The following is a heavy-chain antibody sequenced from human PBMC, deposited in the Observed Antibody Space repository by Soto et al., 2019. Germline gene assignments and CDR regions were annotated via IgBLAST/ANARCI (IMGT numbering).Heavy chain of an antibody. J-gene: IGHJ4*02. Sequence: SVKVSCEASGGTFSTNTISWVRQAPGQGLEWMGGIMPIFGSADYAQKFQGRVTITADEKTRTVYMELSSLRSEDTAVYYCARQFDSDTSGYYYAYWGQGTLVTVSS. V-gene: IGHV1-69*13. D-gene: IGHD3-22*01. CDR2: IMPIFGSA. CDR3: ARQFDSDTSGYYYAY. CDR1: GGTFSTNT.